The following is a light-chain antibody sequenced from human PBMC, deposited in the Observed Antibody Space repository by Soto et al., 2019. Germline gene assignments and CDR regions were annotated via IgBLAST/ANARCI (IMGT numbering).Light chain of an antibody. CDR3: FSNATGSSFV. CDR1: SGDVGSHNL. V-gene: IGLV2-23*01. Sequence: QSALAQPASVSVSPGQSISIACTGISGDVGSHNLVSWYQQFSGKALKLIIFDASERPSGVSNRFFGSQSASTSSVTFSGLQTEDEYDYCSFSNATGSSFVFGSGAKVTVL. J-gene: IGLJ1*01. CDR2: DAS.